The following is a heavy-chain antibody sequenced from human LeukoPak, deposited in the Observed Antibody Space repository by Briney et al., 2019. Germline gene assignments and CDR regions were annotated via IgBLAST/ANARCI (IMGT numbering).Heavy chain of an antibody. CDR1: GGSISSGDYY. CDR3: AREVIATAGYDY. CDR2: IYYSGST. V-gene: IGHV4-61*03. Sequence: SETLSLTCTVSGGSISSGDYYWSWIRQPPGKGLEWIGYIYYSGSTSYNPSLKSRVTISVDTSKNHFSLRLSSVTAADTAVYYCAREVIATAGYDYWGQGTLVTVSS. J-gene: IGHJ4*02. D-gene: IGHD6-13*01.